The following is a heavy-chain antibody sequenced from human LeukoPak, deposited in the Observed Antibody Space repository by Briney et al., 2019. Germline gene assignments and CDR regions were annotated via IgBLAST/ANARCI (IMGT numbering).Heavy chain of an antibody. D-gene: IGHD6-19*01. CDR1: GFIFSNYG. J-gene: IGHJ5*02. CDR2: IRYDESNK. V-gene: IGHV3-30*02. CDR3: ATMQWLEGVDWFDP. Sequence: GGSLRLSCAASGFIFSNYGMHWVRQAPGKGLEWVAFIRYDESNKFYADSVKGRFTISRDNSKNTLFLQMNSLRAEDTAVYYCATMQWLEGVDWFDPWGQGTLVTVSS.